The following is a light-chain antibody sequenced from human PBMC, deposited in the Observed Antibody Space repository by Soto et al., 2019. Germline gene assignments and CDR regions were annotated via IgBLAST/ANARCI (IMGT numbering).Light chain of an antibody. V-gene: IGKV1-5*01. Sequence: DIQMTQSPSTLSASVGYRFTITCRASQSISSWLAWYQQKPGKAPKLLIYDASSLESGVPSRFSGSGSGTEFTLTISSLQPDDFATYYCQQYNSYSGTFGQVTKVDIK. J-gene: IGKJ1*01. CDR2: DAS. CDR1: QSISSW. CDR3: QQYNSYSGT.